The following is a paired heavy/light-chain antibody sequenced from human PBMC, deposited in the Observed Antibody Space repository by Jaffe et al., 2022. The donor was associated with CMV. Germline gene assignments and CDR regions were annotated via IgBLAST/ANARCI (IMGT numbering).Heavy chain of an antibody. V-gene: IGHV3-23*01. CDR1: GFTFSSYA. Sequence: EVQLLESGGGLVQPGGSLRLSCAASGFTFSSYAMSWVRQAPGKGLEWVSGISDSGGNTYYADSVKGRFTISRDNSKNTLYLQINSLRAEDTAVYYCAKTIPGRYCSGGSCYFDYWGQGTLVTVSS. J-gene: IGHJ4*02. CDR3: AKTIPGRYCSGGSCYFDY. D-gene: IGHD2-15*01. CDR2: ISDSGGNT.
Light chain of an antibody. CDR3: SSYTTSSTVV. J-gene: IGLJ2*01. V-gene: IGLV2-18*02. CDR1: SSDVGSYSR. CDR2: EVS. Sequence: QSALTQPPSVSGSPGQSVTISCTGTSSDVGSYSRVSWYQQPPGTAPKLMIYEVSNRPSGVPDRFSGSKSGNTASLTISGLQAEDEADYYCSSYTTSSTVVFGGGTKLTVL.